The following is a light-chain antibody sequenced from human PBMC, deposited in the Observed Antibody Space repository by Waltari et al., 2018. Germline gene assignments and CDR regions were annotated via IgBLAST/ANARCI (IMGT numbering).Light chain of an antibody. CDR1: QTLLHSDGNTF. V-gene: IGKV2-29*02. CDR2: DVS. CDR3: MQGVHLPLT. Sequence: VVTQTPRTLSVTPGQPASISCTSSQTLLHSDGNTFLFWYMQKPGQSPHLLIYDVSSRFSGVPDRFSGSGSGTDFTLKISRVEAEDTGVYYCMQGVHLPLTFGGGTKVEI. J-gene: IGKJ4*01.